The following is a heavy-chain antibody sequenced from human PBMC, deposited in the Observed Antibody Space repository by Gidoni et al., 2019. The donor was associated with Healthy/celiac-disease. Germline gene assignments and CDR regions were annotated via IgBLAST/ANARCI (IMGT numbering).Heavy chain of an antibody. CDR3: ARLLEGRGYYFDY. J-gene: IGHJ4*02. Sequence: QLQLQESGPGLVKPSETLSLTCTVSGGSISSSSYYWGWIRQPPGTGLEWIGSIYYSGSTYYNPSLKSRVTISVDTSKNQFSLKLSSVTAADTAVYYCARLLEGRGYYFDYWGQGTLVTVSS. CDR1: GGSISSSSYY. D-gene: IGHD3-10*01. V-gene: IGHV4-39*01. CDR2: IYYSGST.